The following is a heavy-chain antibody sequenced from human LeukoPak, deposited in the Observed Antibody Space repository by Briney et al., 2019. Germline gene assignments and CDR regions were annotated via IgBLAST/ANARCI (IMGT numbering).Heavy chain of an antibody. J-gene: IGHJ6*02. Sequence: GGSLRLSCAASGFTFSSYSMNWVRQAPGKGLEWVSSISNSSSYIYYAYSVRGRFTISRDNAKNSLYLQMNSLRAEDTAVYYCAGANYIAAAGTHPSVLSRYYYGMDVWGQGTTVTVSS. CDR1: GFTFSSYS. D-gene: IGHD6-13*01. CDR3: AGANYIAAAGTHPSVLSRYYYGMDV. V-gene: IGHV3-21*01. CDR2: ISNSSSYI.